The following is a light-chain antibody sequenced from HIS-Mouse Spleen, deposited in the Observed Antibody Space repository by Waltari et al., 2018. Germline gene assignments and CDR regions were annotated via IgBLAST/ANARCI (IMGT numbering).Light chain of an antibody. CDR2: DVS. V-gene: IGLV2-14*01. CDR1: SSDVGGYNY. CDR3: SSYTSSSTVV. Sequence: QSALTQPRSVSGSPGQSVTISCTGTSSDVGGYNYVPWYQQHPGKAPKLMIYDVSNRPSGVSNRFSGSKSGNTASLTISGLQAEDEADYYCSSYTSSSTVVFGGGTKLTVL. J-gene: IGLJ2*01.